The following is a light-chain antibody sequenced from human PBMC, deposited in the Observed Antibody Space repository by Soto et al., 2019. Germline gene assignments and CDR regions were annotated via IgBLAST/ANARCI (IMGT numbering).Light chain of an antibody. CDR2: TAS. CDR1: QGISNC. V-gene: IGKV1-17*03. J-gene: IGKJ1*01. Sequence: DIQMTQSPSAMSTSVGDRVTITCRASQGISNCLACFQPRPGKVPKRLICTASTLQGGVPSTFCGGESGTDFTLTISRLEPEELAVYYCQQSHNSPPTCGQGNKGAIK. CDR3: QQSHNSPPT.